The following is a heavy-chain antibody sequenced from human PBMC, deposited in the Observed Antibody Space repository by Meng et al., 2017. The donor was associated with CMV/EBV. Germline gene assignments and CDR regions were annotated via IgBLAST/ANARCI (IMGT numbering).Heavy chain of an antibody. V-gene: IGHV3-21*01. J-gene: IGHJ6*02. Sequence: GGSLRLSCAASGFTFSSYSMNWVRQAPGKGLEWVSPISSSSSYIYYADSVKGRFTISRDNAKNSLYLQMNSLRAEDTAVYYCARDRLVRDTIFGVDYYGMDVWGQGTTVTV. CDR2: ISSSSSYI. CDR3: ARDRLVRDTIFGVDYYGMDV. D-gene: IGHD3-3*01. CDR1: GFTFSSYS.